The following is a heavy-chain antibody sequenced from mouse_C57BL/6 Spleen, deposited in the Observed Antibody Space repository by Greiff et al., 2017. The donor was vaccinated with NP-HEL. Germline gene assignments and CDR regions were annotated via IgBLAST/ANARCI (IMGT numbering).Heavy chain of an antibody. CDR2: IHPNSGST. J-gene: IGHJ2*01. CDR3: ARSDYGNYPLDY. V-gene: IGHV1-64*01. CDR1: GYTFTSYW. Sequence: QVQLQQPGAELVKPGASVKLSCKASGYTFTSYWMHRVKQRPGQGLEWIGMIHPNSGSTNYNEKFKSKATLTVDKSSSTAYMQLSSLTSEDSAVYYCARSDYGNYPLDYWGQGTTLTVSS. D-gene: IGHD2-1*01.